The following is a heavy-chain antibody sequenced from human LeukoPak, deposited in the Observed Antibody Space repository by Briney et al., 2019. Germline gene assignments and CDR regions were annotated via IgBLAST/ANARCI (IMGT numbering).Heavy chain of an antibody. CDR2: IWYDGSNK. Sequence: PGGSLRLSCAGSGFTVSSSYMGWVRQAPGKGLEWVAVIWYDGSNKYYADSVKGRFTISRDNSKNTLYLQMNSLRAEDTAVYYCAREDVLFEGYRATYYSDYWGQGTLVTVSS. CDR1: GFTVSSSY. V-gene: IGHV3-33*08. J-gene: IGHJ4*02. CDR3: AREDVLFEGYRATYYSDY. D-gene: IGHD5-18*01.